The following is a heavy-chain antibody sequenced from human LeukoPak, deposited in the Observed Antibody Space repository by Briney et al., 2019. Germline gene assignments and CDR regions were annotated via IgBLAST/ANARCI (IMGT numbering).Heavy chain of an antibody. D-gene: IGHD2-15*01. J-gene: IGHJ6*02. CDR1: GFIVSSNY. V-gene: IGHV3-53*01. CDR3: ARLIANYNYGMDV. Sequence: GGSLRLSCAASGFIVSSNYMSWVRQAPGKGLEWVSVIYSGGSTYYTDSVKGRFTISRDNSKNTLYLQMNSLRVGDTAVYYCARLIANYNYGMDVWGQGTTVTVSS. CDR2: IYSGGST.